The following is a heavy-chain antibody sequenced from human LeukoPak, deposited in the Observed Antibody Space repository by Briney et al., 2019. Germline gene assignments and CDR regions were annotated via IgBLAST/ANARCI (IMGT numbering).Heavy chain of an antibody. V-gene: IGHV1-2*02. D-gene: IGHD3-9*01. CDR3: ARGRAEYFDWLSDY. CDR2: INPKSGGT. Sequence: ASVKVSCKASGYTFTGYYIHWVRQAPGQGLEWMGWINPKSGGTNYAQKFQGRVTMTRDTSISTAYMELSSLRSEDTAVYYCARGRAEYFDWLSDYWGQGTLVTVSS. J-gene: IGHJ4*02. CDR1: GYTFTGYY.